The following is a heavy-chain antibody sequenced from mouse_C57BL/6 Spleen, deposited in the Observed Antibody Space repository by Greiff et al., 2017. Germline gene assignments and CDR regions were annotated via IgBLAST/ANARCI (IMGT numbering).Heavy chain of an antibody. J-gene: IGHJ2*01. CDR2: IYPSDSET. CDR1: GYTFTSYW. Sequence: QVQLKQPGAELVRPGSSVKLSCKASGYTFTSYWMDWVKQRPGQGLEWIGNIYPSDSETHYNQKFKDKATLTVDKSSSTAYMQLSSLTSEDSAVYYCVIIYDGYPNYWGQGTTLTVSS. CDR3: VIIYDGYPNY. V-gene: IGHV1-61*01. D-gene: IGHD2-3*01.